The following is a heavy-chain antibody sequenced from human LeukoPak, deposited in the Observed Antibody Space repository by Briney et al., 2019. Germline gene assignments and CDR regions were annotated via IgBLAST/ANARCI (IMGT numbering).Heavy chain of an antibody. D-gene: IGHD3-3*01. CDR1: GFTFSSSS. CDR3: ARDHDFWGGSDTFDI. Sequence: PGGSLRLSCAASGFTFSSSSMNWVRQAPGKGLEWVSYISTSSTTIYYADSVKGRFTISRDNAKNSLYQQMNSLRAEDTAVYYCARDHDFWGGSDTFDIWGQGTMVTVSS. J-gene: IGHJ3*02. V-gene: IGHV3-48*01. CDR2: ISTSSTTI.